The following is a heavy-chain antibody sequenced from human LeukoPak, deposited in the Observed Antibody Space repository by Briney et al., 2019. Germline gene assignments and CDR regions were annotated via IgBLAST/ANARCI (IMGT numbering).Heavy chain of an antibody. V-gene: IGHV4-59*11. CDR2: IYYSGST. J-gene: IGHJ4*02. D-gene: IGHD3-22*01. Sequence: SETLSLTCSVSGGSISSHYWSWIRQPPGKGLEWIGHIYYSGSTNYNPSLRSRVTISVDTTKNQVSLKLSSVTAADTAVYYCARGQHDSGSYWPFDDAGQGALRTVSS. CDR3: ARGQHDSGSYWPFDD. CDR1: GGSISSHY.